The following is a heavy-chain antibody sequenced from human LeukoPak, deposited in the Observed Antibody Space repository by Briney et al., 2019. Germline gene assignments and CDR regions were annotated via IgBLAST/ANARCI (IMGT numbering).Heavy chain of an antibody. CDR2: ARGQNT. CDR1: GFIFDDYT. Sequence: GGSLRLSCATSGFIFDDYTLPWLRQTPGKGLKWFSLARGQNTLYSDTVKCRFTAARDNTRNSLYLQMYNLRTEDTGLYFCAKEMDTLYFDYWGRGTLVTVSS. CDR3: AKEMDTLYFDY. D-gene: IGHD2-8*01. V-gene: IGHV3-43*01. J-gene: IGHJ4*02.